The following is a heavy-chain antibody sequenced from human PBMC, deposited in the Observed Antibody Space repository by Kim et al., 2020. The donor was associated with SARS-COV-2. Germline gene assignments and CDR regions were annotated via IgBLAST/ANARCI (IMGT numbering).Heavy chain of an antibody. D-gene: IGHD4-17*01. V-gene: IGHV3-33*01. Sequence: GGSLRLSCAASGFTFSSYGMHWVRQAPGKGLEWVAVIWYDGSNKYYADSVKGRFTISRDNSKNTLYLQMNSLRAEDTAVYYCARETTVTSYYYGMDVWAKGPRSPSP. CDR2: IWYDGSNK. J-gene: IGHJ6*02. CDR3: ARETTVTSYYYGMDV. CDR1: GFTFSSYG.